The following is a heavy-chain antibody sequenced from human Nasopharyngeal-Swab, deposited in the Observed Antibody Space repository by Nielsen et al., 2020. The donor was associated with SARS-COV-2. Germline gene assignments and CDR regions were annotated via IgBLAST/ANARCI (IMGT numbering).Heavy chain of an antibody. CDR3: ARSVGSFYGQGAFDI. J-gene: IGHJ3*02. CDR1: GFTFGDYA. Sequence: GESLKISCTASGFTFGDYAMSWFRQAPGKGLEWVGFIRSKAYGGTTEYAASVKGRFTISRDDSKSIAYLQMNSLKTEDTGVYYCARSVGSFYGQGAFDIWGQGTMVTVSS. CDR2: IRSKAYGGTT. V-gene: IGHV3-49*03. D-gene: IGHD1-26*01.